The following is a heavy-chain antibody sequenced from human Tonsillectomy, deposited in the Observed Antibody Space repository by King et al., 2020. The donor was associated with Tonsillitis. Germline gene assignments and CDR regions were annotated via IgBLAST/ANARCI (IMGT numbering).Heavy chain of an antibody. V-gene: IGHV3-30*14. J-gene: IGHJ4*02. CDR3: VRGYTSSSDLDY. CDR2: ISFGGSNK. Sequence: VQLVESGGGVVQPGKSLRLSCAASGFTFSSYAMHWVRQAPGKGLEWVTTISFGGSNKYYADSVKDRFTISRDNSKNTLYLQVNNLRPEDTAVYFCVRGYTSSSDLDYWGQGTLVTVSS. D-gene: IGHD5-12*01. CDR1: GFTFSSYA.